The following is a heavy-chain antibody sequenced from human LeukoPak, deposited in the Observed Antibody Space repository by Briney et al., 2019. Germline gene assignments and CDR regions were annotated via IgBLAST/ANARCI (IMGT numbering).Heavy chain of an antibody. D-gene: IGHD2-2*01. CDR1: GGSFSGYY. J-gene: IGHJ5*02. CDR3: ARGVVPAATNWFDP. Sequence: SETLSPTCAVYGGSFSGYYWSWIRQPPGKGLEWIGEINHSGSTNYNPSLKSRVTISVDTSKNQFSLKLSSVTAADTAVYYCARGVVPAATNWFDPWGQGTLVTVSS. CDR2: INHSGST. V-gene: IGHV4-34*01.